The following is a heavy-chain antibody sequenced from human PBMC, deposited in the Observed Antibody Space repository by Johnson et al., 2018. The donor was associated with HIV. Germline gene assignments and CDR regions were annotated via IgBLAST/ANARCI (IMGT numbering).Heavy chain of an antibody. Sequence: DVQLVESGGGLVQPGGSLRLSCAASGFTFSRNWMHWVRQAPGKGLVWVSRINGDGTSTFYADSVKGRSTISRDNSKNSLYLQMNSLRAEDTALYYCAKDRRNYYDAFDIWGQGTMVTVSS. CDR3: AKDRRNYYDAFDI. J-gene: IGHJ3*02. CDR2: INGDGTST. CDR1: GFTFSRNW. D-gene: IGHD3-10*01. V-gene: IGHV3-74*01.